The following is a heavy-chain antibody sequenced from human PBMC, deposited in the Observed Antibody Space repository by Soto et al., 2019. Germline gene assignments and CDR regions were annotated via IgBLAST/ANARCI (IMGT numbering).Heavy chain of an antibody. CDR1: GVSISNSSYY. J-gene: IGHJ4*02. CDR2: TYYRGIT. CDR3: ARHGSN. V-gene: IGHV4-39*01. Sequence: SETLSLTCTVSGVSISNSSYYWGWIRRPPGKGLEWIGTTYYRGITYYNPSLKSRVTISVDTSKNQFSLKLTSVTAADTAVYYCARHGSNWGQGALVTVSS.